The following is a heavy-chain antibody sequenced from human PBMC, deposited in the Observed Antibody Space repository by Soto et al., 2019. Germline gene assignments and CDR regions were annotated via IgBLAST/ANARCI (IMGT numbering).Heavy chain of an antibody. Sequence: PSETLSLTCTVSGGSISSGGYYWSWIRQHPGKGLEWIGYIYYSGSTYYNPSLKSRVTISVDTSKNQFSLKLSSVTAADTAVYYCARDFGAYCGGDCYSTYNWFDPWGQGTLVTVS. CDR2: IYYSGST. V-gene: IGHV4-30-4*08. CDR3: ARDFGAYCGGDCYSTYNWFDP. CDR1: GGSISSGGYY. D-gene: IGHD2-21*02. J-gene: IGHJ5*02.